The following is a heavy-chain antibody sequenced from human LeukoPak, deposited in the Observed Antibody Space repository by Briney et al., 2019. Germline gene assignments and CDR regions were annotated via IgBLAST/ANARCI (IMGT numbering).Heavy chain of an antibody. CDR1: GGSISSGDYY. CDR3: ARGSRSGYDFWSGYLVYYYFDY. CDR2: IYYSGST. Sequence: TLSLTCTVSGGSISSGDYYWSWIRQPPGKGLEWIGYIYYSGSTYYNPSLKSRVTISVDTSKNQFSLKLSSVTAADTAVYYCARGSRSGYDFWSGYLVYYYFDYWGQGTLVTISS. D-gene: IGHD3-3*01. J-gene: IGHJ4*02. V-gene: IGHV4-30-4*08.